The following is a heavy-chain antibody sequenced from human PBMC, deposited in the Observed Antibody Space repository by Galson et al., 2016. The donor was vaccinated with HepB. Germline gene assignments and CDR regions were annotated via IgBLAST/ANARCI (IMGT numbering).Heavy chain of an antibody. J-gene: IGHJ5*02. Sequence: QAPGKGLEWVSGISWNSGNMGYADSVKGRFTISRDNAKNSLYLQMNSLRAEDTAFYYCAKAGTYSSSKGWFDPWGQGTLVTVSS. CDR3: AKAGTYSSSKGWFDP. V-gene: IGHV3-9*01. CDR2: ISWNSGNM. D-gene: IGHD6-13*01.